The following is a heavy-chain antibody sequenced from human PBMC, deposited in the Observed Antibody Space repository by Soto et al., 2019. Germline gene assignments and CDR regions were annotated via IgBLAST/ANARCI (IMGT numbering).Heavy chain of an antibody. CDR2: ISAYNGNT. CDR3: ARVDPNYDVWSGYYHY. Sequence: ASVKVSCKASGYTFTSYGISWVRQAPGQGLEWMGWISAYNGNTNYAQKLQGRVTMTTDTSTSTAYMELRSLRSDDTAVYYCARVDPNYDVWSGYYHYRAQETLVTVSS. V-gene: IGHV1-18*01. CDR1: GYTFTSYG. D-gene: IGHD3-3*01. J-gene: IGHJ4*02.